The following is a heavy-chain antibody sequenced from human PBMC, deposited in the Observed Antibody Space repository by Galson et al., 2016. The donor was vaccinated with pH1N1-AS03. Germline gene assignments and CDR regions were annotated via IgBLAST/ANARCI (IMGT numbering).Heavy chain of an antibody. Sequence: SVKVSCKASGGTFSTNGFTWVRQAPGQGLEWMGRIIPMLGRGNYAQKFQGRVTIIADISTSTTYMELSNLTSEDTAIYYCARERDSSPSSIFVYWGQGTLVTVSS. D-gene: IGHD3-22*01. V-gene: IGHV1-69*04. CDR1: GGTFSTNG. J-gene: IGHJ4*02. CDR3: ARERDSSPSSIFVY. CDR2: IIPMLGRG.